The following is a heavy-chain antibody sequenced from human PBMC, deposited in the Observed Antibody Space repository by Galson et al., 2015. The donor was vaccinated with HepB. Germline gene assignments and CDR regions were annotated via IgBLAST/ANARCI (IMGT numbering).Heavy chain of an antibody. CDR3: ARGNKYSSGWYGY. V-gene: IGHV3-66*01. Sequence: SLRLSCAASGFTVSSNYMSWVRQAPGKGLEWVSVIYSGGSTYYADSVKGRFTISRDNSKNTLYLQMNSLRAEDTAVYYCARGNKYSSGWYGYWGQGTLVTVSS. CDR1: GFTVSSNY. J-gene: IGHJ4*02. CDR2: IYSGGST. D-gene: IGHD6-19*01.